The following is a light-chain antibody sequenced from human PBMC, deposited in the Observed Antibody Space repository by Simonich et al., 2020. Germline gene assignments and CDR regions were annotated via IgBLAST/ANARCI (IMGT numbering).Light chain of an antibody. J-gene: IGKJ2*01. CDR1: QSISSW. CDR3: QQYNSYHT. Sequence: DIQMTPSPSTLSASVGDRVTITCREIQSISSWLAWYPTKPGKAPKLLIYKASGLESGVPSRFSCSGSGTEFTLTIISLQPDDFATYYCQQYNSYHTFGQGTKLEIK. V-gene: IGKV1-5*03. CDR2: KAS.